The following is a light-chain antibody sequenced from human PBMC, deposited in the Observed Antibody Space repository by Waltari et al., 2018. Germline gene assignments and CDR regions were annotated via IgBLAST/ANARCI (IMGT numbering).Light chain of an antibody. CDR2: RNN. CDR1: SNNVSNQG. V-gene: IGLV10-54*04. J-gene: IGLJ1*01. Sequence: QAGLTQPPSVSTGLRQTATLPCTGNSNNVSNQGPAWLQQHQGHPPKLLSYRNNNRPSGISERFSASRSGNTASLTITGLQPEDEADYYCSAWDISLNTHVFGTGTKVTVL. CDR3: SAWDISLNTHV.